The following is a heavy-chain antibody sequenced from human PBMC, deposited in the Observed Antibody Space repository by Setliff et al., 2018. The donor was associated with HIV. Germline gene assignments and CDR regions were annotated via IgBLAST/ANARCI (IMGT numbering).Heavy chain of an antibody. D-gene: IGHD6-13*01. Sequence: GGSLRLSCAASGFTFSNYRMNWVRQAPGKGLEWLSYISSSGTTIRYADSVKGRFTISRDNAQKSLYLQMNSLRAEDTAVYYCARGFTAAAGPTGYWGQGTLVTVSS. CDR3: ARGFTAAAGPTGY. V-gene: IGHV3-48*01. CDR1: GFTFSNYR. J-gene: IGHJ4*02. CDR2: ISSSGTTI.